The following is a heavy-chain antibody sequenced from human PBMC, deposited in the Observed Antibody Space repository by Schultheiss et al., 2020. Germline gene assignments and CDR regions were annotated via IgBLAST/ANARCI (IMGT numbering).Heavy chain of an antibody. CDR1: GGTISSKNYY. V-gene: IGHV4-39*01. D-gene: IGHD3-16*01. J-gene: IGHJ4*02. CDR3: ARGREDDYVWGSYYPFDY. Sequence: SQTLSLTCAVSGGTISSKNYYWGWIRQPPGKGLEWIGSIYYSGNAYYNPSLKSRVTISVDTSRTQLSLELSSVTATDTAVYYCARGREDDYVWGSYYPFDYWGQGTLVTVSS. CDR2: IYYSGNA.